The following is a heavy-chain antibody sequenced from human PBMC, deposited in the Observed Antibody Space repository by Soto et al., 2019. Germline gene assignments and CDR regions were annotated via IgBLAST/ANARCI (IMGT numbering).Heavy chain of an antibody. CDR1: GFTFSSYS. CDR2: ISSSNNNI. CDR3: ARSLRGILDAFDI. V-gene: IGHV3-21*01. J-gene: IGHJ3*02. Sequence: EVQLVESGGGLVKPGGSLRLSCAASGFTFSSYSMNRVRQAPGKGLEWVSSISSSNNNIYYADSVKGRFTISRDNAKNSLYLQMNTLRAEDTAVYYCARSLRGILDAFDIWGQGTMVTVSS. D-gene: IGHD3-9*01.